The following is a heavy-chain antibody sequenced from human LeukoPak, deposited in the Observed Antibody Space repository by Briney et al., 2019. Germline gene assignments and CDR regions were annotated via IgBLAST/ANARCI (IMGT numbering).Heavy chain of an antibody. CDR1: GYTFTSYA. V-gene: IGHV1-3*03. Sequence: ASVKVSCKASGYTFTSYAMHWVRQAPGQRLEWMGWINAGNGNTKYSQEFQGRVTITRDTSASTAYMELSSLRSEDMAVYYCARGGYCNGGSCYSSPQTFDYWGQGTLVTVSS. J-gene: IGHJ4*02. CDR2: INAGNGNT. CDR3: ARGGYCNGGSCYSSPQTFDY. D-gene: IGHD2-15*01.